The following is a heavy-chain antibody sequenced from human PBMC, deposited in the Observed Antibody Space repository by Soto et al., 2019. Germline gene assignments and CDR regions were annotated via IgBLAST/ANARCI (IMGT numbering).Heavy chain of an antibody. D-gene: IGHD2-15*01. CDR3: ARRRYCSGGSCYFPYY. J-gene: IGHJ4*02. V-gene: IGHV4-34*01. CDR2: INHSGST. Sequence: PSETLSLTCAVYGGSFSGYYWSWIRQPPGKGLEWIGEINHSGSTNYNPSLKSRVTISVDTSKNQFSLKLSSVTAADTAVYYCARRRYCSGGSCYFPYYWGQGTLVTVS. CDR1: GGSFSGYY.